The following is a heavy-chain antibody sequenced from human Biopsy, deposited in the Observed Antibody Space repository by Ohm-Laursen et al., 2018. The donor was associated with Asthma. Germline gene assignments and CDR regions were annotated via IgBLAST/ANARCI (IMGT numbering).Heavy chain of an antibody. J-gene: IGHJ6*02. CDR1: GGTFSNFA. V-gene: IGHV1-69*13. CDR2: IAFVFAAT. D-gene: IGHD6-19*01. Sequence: SVCLSPKVPGGTFSNFAISSGRQSPGQGLEWLGGIAFVFAATNYAQEVQGRVTITAHESPSTAYIEVTSLSSVDTAIYYCSGCQVGYSCGWSLLLKKIYYSGMDVWGQGTAVTVSS. CDR3: SGCQVGYSCGWSLLLKKIYYSGMDV.